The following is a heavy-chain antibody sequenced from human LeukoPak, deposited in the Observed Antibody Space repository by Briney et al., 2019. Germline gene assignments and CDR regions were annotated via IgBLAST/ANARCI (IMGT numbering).Heavy chain of an antibody. Sequence: PGGCLTLACAAAGFTFSSYAMSWVRQAPGKGLEWVSAISGIGSSTYYSDSVKGRFTISRDNSKNTLYLQMNSLRAEDTTVYYCAKDVYPIQIQEYYFDYWGQGTLVTVSS. CDR3: AKDVYPIQIQEYYFDY. CDR2: ISGIGSST. D-gene: IGHD5-18*01. V-gene: IGHV3-23*01. J-gene: IGHJ4*02. CDR1: GFTFSSYA.